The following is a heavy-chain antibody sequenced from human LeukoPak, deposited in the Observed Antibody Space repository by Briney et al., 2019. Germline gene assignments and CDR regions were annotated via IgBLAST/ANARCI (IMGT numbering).Heavy chain of an antibody. J-gene: IGHJ3*02. D-gene: IGHD2-15*01. CDR2: LNTASGDT. V-gene: IGHV1-8*01. CDR3: AREDIVMSNDAFDI. CDR1: GYSFSSYD. Sequence: ASVKVSCKASGYSFSSYDINWVRQASGQGREWVGWLNTASGDTGPAQKFQGRVTMTRDTSINTAYMELKSLESEDTAVYYCAREDIVMSNDAFDIWGQGTRVIVSS.